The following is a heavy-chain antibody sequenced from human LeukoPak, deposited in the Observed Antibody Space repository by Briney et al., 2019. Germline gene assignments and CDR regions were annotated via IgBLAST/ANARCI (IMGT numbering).Heavy chain of an antibody. V-gene: IGHV3-53*01. Sequence: GGSLRLSCAASGLTVRSHHMSWVRQAPGKGLECVSVIYSGGGTYYADSVGGRFTISRDNSMNTLYLQMNSLRAEDTPVYHCARELRDAFDIWGQGTRVTVSS. CDR3: ARELRDAFDI. J-gene: IGHJ3*02. D-gene: IGHD3-10*01. CDR2: IYSGGGT. CDR1: GLTVRSHH.